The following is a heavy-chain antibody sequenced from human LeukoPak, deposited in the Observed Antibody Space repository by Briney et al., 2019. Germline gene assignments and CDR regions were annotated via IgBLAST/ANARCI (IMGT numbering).Heavy chain of an antibody. CDR3: ARAMAVAGTIVHDYYYGMDV. V-gene: IGHV4-59*01. D-gene: IGHD6-19*01. CDR2: IYYSGST. J-gene: IGHJ6*02. Sequence: PSETLSLICTVSGGSISSYYWSWIRQPPGKGLEWIGYIYYSGSTNYNPSLKSRVTISVDTSKNQFSLKLSSVTAADTAVYYCARAMAVAGTIVHDYYYGMDVWGQGTTVTVSS. CDR1: GGSISSYY.